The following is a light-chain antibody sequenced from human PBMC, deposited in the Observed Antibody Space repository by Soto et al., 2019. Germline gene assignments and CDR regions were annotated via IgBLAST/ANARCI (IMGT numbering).Light chain of an antibody. Sequence: DIVMTQSPDSLAVSLGWRATISCKSSQSVLLSSTNKNYLAWYQQKPGQPPKLLIYWASTRESGVPDRFSGSGSGTDFTLTISSLQAEDVAIYYCQHYAGIPRTFGQGTKVEIK. V-gene: IGKV4-1*01. CDR1: QSVLLSSTNKNY. CDR3: QHYAGIPRT. J-gene: IGKJ1*01. CDR2: WAS.